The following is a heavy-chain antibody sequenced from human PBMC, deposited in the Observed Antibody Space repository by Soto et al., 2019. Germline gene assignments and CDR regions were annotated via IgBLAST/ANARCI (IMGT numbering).Heavy chain of an antibody. Sequence: GGSLRLSCAASGFTFSSYGMHWVRQAPGKGLEWVAVIWYDGSNKYYADSVKGRFTISRDNSKNTLYLQMNSLRAEDTAVYYCARDSGVTTVTTHDYYYGMDVWGQGTTVTVSS. D-gene: IGHD4-4*01. V-gene: IGHV3-33*01. J-gene: IGHJ6*02. CDR1: GFTFSSYG. CDR3: ARDSGVTTVTTHDYYYGMDV. CDR2: IWYDGSNK.